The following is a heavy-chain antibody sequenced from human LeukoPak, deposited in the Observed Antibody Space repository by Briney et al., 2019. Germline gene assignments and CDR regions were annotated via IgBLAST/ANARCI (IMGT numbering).Heavy chain of an antibody. CDR3: VKAPSYSGGWHFFDY. D-gene: IGHD6-19*01. CDR1: GFTFSSYA. CDR2: ISSHGAST. V-gene: IGHV3-64D*06. J-gene: IGHJ4*02. Sequence: GGSLRLSCSASGFTFSSYAMNWVRQAPGKGLEYVSAISSHGASTYYADSMKGRFTISRDNSKNTLYLQMSSLRAEDTAVYYCVKAPSYSGGWHFFDYWGQGTLVTVSS.